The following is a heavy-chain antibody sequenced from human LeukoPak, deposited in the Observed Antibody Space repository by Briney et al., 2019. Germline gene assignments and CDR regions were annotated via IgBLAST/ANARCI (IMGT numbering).Heavy chain of an antibody. CDR2: IFHTGTN. V-gene: IGHV4-59*08. D-gene: IGHD2-21*01. J-gene: IGHJ4*02. CDR1: GGSISTYY. CDR3: ARTYCGTNACPFDH. Sequence: SETLSLTCTVSGGSISTYYWSWIRQPPGKGLECLGFIFHTGTNNYNPSLKSRVTISVDTSKNQFSLKLSSVTAADTAIYYCARTYCGTNACPFDHWGQGNLVTVSS.